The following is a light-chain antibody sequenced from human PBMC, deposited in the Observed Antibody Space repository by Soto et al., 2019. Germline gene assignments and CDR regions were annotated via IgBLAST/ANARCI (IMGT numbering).Light chain of an antibody. CDR2: GAS. CDR3: RQYGSSPRT. CDR1: QSVSSNY. V-gene: IGKV3-20*01. J-gene: IGKJ1*01. Sequence: EIVLSHSPPPLSLYPGERATLSCRASQSVSSNYLAWYQQKPGQAPWLLIYGASNSAGDVPDRFSGSGSGSDFTLTIVRLEPEDFALYYCRQYGSSPRTFGQGTKVDIK.